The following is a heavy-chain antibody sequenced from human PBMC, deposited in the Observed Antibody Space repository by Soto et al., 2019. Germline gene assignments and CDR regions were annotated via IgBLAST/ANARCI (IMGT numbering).Heavy chain of an antibody. V-gene: IGHV1-69*13. Sequence: SVKVSCKASGGTFSNYALSWVRQAPGQGLEWMGGIIPIFGTSNYAQKFQGRVTITADESTNTAYMELSSLRSEDTAVYYCARAQGYSYGDQYFDYWGQGTLVTVSS. CDR2: IIPIFGTS. D-gene: IGHD5-18*01. J-gene: IGHJ4*02. CDR1: GGTFSNYA. CDR3: ARAQGYSYGDQYFDY.